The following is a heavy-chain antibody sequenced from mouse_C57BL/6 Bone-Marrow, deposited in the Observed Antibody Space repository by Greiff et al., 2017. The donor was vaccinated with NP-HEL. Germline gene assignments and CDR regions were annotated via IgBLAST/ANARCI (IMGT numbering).Heavy chain of an antibody. D-gene: IGHD2-3*01. V-gene: IGHV1-55*01. CDR1: CYTFPRYL. Sequence: VPPKQPGAELLKPGASVEMFCQASCYTFPRYLVTWVEQRPGQGLEWIGDIFSGSGSTNYNEKFKSKATLTVDTSSSTAYMQLSSLTSEDSAVYYCARSGWTGDYWGQGTTLTVSS. CDR2: IFSGSGST. J-gene: IGHJ2*01. CDR3: ARSGWTGDY.